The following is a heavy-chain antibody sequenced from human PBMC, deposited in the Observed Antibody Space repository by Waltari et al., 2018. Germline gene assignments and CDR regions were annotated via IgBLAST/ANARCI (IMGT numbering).Heavy chain of an antibody. V-gene: IGHV3-15*01. J-gene: IGHJ4*02. CDR3: TTDGNLRNSGVAGPCFDY. D-gene: IGHD6-19*01. CDR1: GFTFSTAW. CDR2: SRSKADAAAS. Sequence: EVQLVESGGGLVKPGGSLRLSCAASGFTFSTAWMSWVRRAPGKGLEWVGRSRSKADAAASDYAAPVKGRFTISREDSIDTLYLQMNSLKIEDTGVYYCTTDGNLRNSGVAGPCFDYWGQGILVTVSS.